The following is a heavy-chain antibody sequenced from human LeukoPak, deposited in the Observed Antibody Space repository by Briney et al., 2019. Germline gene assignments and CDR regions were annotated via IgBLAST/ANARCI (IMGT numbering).Heavy chain of an antibody. V-gene: IGHV4-61*08. D-gene: IGHD5-24*01. Sequence: SGPTLVNPTQTLTLTCTFSGFSLNTAGMCVSWIRQPPGKGLEWIGYIYYSGSTNYNPSLKSRVTISVDTSKNQFSLNLNSVTAADTAVYYCARSNDRDGYNFGYWGQGTLVTVSS. J-gene: IGHJ4*02. CDR3: ARSNDRDGYNFGY. CDR2: IYYSGST. CDR1: GFSLNTAGMC.